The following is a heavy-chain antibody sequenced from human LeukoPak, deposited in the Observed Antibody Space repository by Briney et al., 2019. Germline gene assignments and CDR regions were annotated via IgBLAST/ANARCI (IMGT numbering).Heavy chain of an antibody. D-gene: IGHD5-24*01. Sequence: PSETLSLTCTVSGGSISSYYWSWIRQPAGKGLESIGHISTSGSTNYNPSLKSRVTMSVDTSKNQFSLKLSSVTAADTAVYYCAVRRGGWLQSNDYWGQGTLVTVSS. CDR1: GGSISSYY. V-gene: IGHV4-4*07. J-gene: IGHJ4*02. CDR2: ISTSGST. CDR3: AVRRGGWLQSNDY.